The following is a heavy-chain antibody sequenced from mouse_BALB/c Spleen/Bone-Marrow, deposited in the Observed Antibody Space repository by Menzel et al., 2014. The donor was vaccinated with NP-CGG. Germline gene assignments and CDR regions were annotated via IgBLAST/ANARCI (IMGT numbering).Heavy chain of an antibody. D-gene: IGHD2-1*01. CDR2: INPDSSTI. V-gene: IGHV4-1*02. Sequence: EVQLQESGGGLVKPGGSLKLSCAASGFDFSRYWMSWVRQAPGKGLEWIGEINPDSSTINYTPSLKDKFIISRDNAKNTLYLQMSKVRSEDAALYYCARRGNYGWFAYWGQGTLVTVSA. CDR1: GFDFSRYW. CDR3: ARRGNYGWFAY. J-gene: IGHJ3*01.